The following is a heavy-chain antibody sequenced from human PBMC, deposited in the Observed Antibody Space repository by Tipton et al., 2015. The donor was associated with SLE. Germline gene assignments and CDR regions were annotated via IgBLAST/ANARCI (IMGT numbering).Heavy chain of an antibody. J-gene: IGHJ6*03. CDR3: ARGPYYYMDV. Sequence: LRLSCTVSNGSISSSPYYWGWIRQSPGKGLEWVGSIYYSGSTYYNPSLKSRVTTSVDTPRNQCSLNLTSVTAADTAVYYCARGPYYYMDVWGKGTTVTVSS. CDR1: NGSISSSPYY. V-gene: IGHV4-39*07. CDR2: IYYSGST.